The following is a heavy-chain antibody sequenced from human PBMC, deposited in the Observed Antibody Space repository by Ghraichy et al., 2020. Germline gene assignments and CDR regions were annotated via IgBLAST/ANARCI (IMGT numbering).Heavy chain of an antibody. V-gene: IGHV3-11*06. Sequence: GGSLRLSCAVSGLRLSDHYMIWIRQAPGKGLEWVSYISSRGSYTKFADSVKGRFTISSDNAKNSLSLHMNSLRVDDTAVYYCARRNWNDGGGLDDWGQGTLVTVSS. J-gene: IGHJ4*02. D-gene: IGHD1-1*01. CDR2: ISSRGSYT. CDR3: ARRNWNDGGGLDD. CDR1: GLRLSDHY.